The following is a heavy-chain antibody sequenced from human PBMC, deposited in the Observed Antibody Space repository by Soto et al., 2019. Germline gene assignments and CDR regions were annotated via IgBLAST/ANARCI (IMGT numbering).Heavy chain of an antibody. CDR2: ILYTGNT. D-gene: IGHD3-10*01. V-gene: IGHV4-59*01. J-gene: IGHJ6*02. CDR1: GVSISNYY. CDR3: ARAAYGSGNYYAPHYYYAMDV. Sequence: SETLSLTCTVSGVSISNYYWSWISQPPGKGLEWLGYILYTGNTNYNPSLKSRVTRSVDTSKNQVSLELNSVTTADTAVYFCARAAYGSGNYYAPHYYYAMDVWGQGTTVTVSS.